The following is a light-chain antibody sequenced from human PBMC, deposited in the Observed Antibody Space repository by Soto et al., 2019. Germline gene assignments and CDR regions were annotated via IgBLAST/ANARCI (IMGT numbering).Light chain of an antibody. V-gene: IGKV1-27*01. CDR3: QKYNSAPLT. CDR2: DAS. Sequence: DIQMTQSPSSLSASVGDRVTITCQVSQDISNYLNWYQQKPGKAPKLLIYDASNLETGVPSRFSGSGSGTDFTLTISSLQPEDVAAYYCQKYNSAPLTLGGGTKVDIK. CDR1: QDISNY. J-gene: IGKJ4*01.